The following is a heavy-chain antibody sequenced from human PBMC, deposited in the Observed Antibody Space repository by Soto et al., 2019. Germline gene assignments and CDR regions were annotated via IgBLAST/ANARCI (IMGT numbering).Heavy chain of an antibody. Sequence: GESLKISCKGSGYPFTSYWIGWVRQMPGKGLEWMGIIYPGDSDTRYSPSFQGQVTISADKSISTAYLQWSSLKASDTAMYYCARNDNIIHNGFDPWGQGTLVTVSS. CDR1: GYPFTSYW. J-gene: IGHJ5*02. CDR3: ARNDNIIHNGFDP. CDR2: IYPGDSDT. D-gene: IGHD3-9*01. V-gene: IGHV5-51*01.